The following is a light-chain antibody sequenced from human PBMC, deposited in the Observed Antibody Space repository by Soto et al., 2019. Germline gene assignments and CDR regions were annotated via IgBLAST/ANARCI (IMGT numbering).Light chain of an antibody. J-gene: IGLJ1*01. CDR2: DVS. CDR3: CSYAGNYTYV. CDR1: SSDVGGYIY. Sequence: QSVLTQPPSVSGSPGQSVTISCTGTSSDVGGYIYVSWYQQHPGKAPKLMMFDVSKRPSGVPDRFSGSKSDNTASLTISGLQTEDEADYFCCSYAGNYTYVFGTGTKVTVL. V-gene: IGLV2-11*01.